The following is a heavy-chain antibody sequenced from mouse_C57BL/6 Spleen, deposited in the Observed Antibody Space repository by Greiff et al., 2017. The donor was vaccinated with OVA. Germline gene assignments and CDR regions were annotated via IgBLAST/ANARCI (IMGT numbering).Heavy chain of an antibody. V-gene: IGHV1-76*01. Sequence: VKLMESGAELVRPGASVKLSCKASGYTFTDYYINWVKQRPGQGLEWIARIYPGSGNTYYNEKFKGKATLTAEKSSSTAYMQLSSLTSEDSAVYFCARGGVGAYFDYWGQGTTLTVSS. CDR3: ARGGVGAYFDY. J-gene: IGHJ2*01. CDR2: IYPGSGNT. D-gene: IGHD3-1*01. CDR1: GYTFTDYY.